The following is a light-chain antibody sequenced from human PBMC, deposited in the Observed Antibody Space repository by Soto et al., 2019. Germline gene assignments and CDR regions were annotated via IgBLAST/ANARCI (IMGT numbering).Light chain of an antibody. V-gene: IGLV2-8*01. CDR2: EVN. CDR1: SSDVGAYNY. J-gene: IGLJ1*01. Sequence: QLVLTQPPSASGSPGQSVTISCTGTSSDVGAYNYVSWYQQYPGKVPRLMIYEVNKRPSGVPDRFSGSKSGNTASLTVSGLQAEDEADYYCTSYAGGNNVFGTGTQLTVL. CDR3: TSYAGGNNV.